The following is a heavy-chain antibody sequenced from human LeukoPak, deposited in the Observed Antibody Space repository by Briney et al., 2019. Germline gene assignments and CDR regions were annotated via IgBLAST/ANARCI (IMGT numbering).Heavy chain of an antibody. CDR2: IKQDGSEK. Sequence: GGSLRLSCAASGFTFSGYWMSWVRQAPGKGLEWVANIKQDGSEKYYVDSVKGRFTISRDNAKNSLYLQMNSLRAEDTAVYYCARVGNSGSYRDAFDIWGQGTMVTVSS. V-gene: IGHV3-7*01. D-gene: IGHD1-26*01. J-gene: IGHJ3*02. CDR1: GFTFSGYW. CDR3: ARVGNSGSYRDAFDI.